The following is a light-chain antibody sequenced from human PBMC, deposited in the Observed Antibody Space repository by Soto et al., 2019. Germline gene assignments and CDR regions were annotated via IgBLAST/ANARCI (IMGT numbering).Light chain of an antibody. CDR2: DAS. Sequence: DIQMTQSPSTLSASVGDRVTITCRASQTISNWLAWYQQKPGKAPNLLIYDASILEGGVPSRFSGSGSGTQFTLTLSSLQPDDFATYYCQQYYSYWTFGQGTKVEIK. V-gene: IGKV1-5*01. CDR1: QTISNW. CDR3: QQYYSYWT. J-gene: IGKJ1*01.